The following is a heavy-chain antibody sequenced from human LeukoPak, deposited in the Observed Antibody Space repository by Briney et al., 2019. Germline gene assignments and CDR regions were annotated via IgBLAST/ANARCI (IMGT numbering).Heavy chain of an antibody. Sequence: PGGSLRLSCAASGFTVSSNYMSWVRQAPGKGLEWVSVIYSGDSTYYTDSVKGRFTISRDNSKNTLYLQMNSLRAEDTAVYYCATKGAHDYRIGYYFDYWGQGTLVTVSS. CDR3: ATKGAHDYRIGYYFDY. CDR2: IYSGDST. D-gene: IGHD4-11*01. CDR1: GFTVSSNY. J-gene: IGHJ4*02. V-gene: IGHV3-53*01.